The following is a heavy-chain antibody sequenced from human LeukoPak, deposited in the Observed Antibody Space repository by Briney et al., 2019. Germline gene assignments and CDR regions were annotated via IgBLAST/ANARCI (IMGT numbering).Heavy chain of an antibody. CDR1: GYTFTGYY. D-gene: IGHD3-22*01. Sequence: ASVKVSCKASGYTFTGYYMHWVRQAPGQGLEWMGWINPNSGGTNYAQKFQGRVTMTRDTSISTAYMELSRLRSDDTAMYYCARDLGYYDSSGYYYDYFDYWGQGTLVTVSS. CDR3: ARDLGYYDSSGYYYDYFDY. V-gene: IGHV1-2*02. J-gene: IGHJ4*02. CDR2: INPNSGGT.